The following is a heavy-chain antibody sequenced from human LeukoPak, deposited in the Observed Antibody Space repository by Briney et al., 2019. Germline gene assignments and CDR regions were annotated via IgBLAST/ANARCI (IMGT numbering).Heavy chain of an antibody. CDR2: IYHSGST. Sequence: PSETLSLTCVVSGYSISSGYYWGWIRQPPGKGLEWIGSIYHSGSTYYNPSLKSRVTISVDTSKNQFSLKLSSVTAADPAVYYCARVLAVAGVDYWGQGTLVTVSS. J-gene: IGHJ4*02. V-gene: IGHV4-38-2*01. CDR1: GYSISSGYY. D-gene: IGHD6-19*01. CDR3: ARVLAVAGVDY.